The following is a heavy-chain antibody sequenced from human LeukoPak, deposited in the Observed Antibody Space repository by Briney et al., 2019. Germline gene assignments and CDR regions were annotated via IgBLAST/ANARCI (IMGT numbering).Heavy chain of an antibody. J-gene: IGHJ6*03. CDR3: ARGLRFYFWSGYPYYYYYYMDV. CDR2: IRSDGSNK. D-gene: IGHD3-3*01. CDR1: GFTFSSYG. V-gene: IGHV3-30*02. Sequence: GGSLRLSCAASGFTFSSYGMHWVRQAPGKGLEWVAFIRSDGSNKYYADSVKGRFAISRDTSKNTLYLQMNSLRAEDTAVYYCARGLRFYFWSGYPYYYYYYMDVWGKGTTVTVSS.